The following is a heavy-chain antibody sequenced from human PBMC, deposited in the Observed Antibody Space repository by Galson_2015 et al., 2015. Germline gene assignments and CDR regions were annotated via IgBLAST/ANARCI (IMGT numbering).Heavy chain of an antibody. D-gene: IGHD3-10*01. CDR2: ISGSGGNT. CDR3: ARSPGISATHYFDS. V-gene: IGHV3-23*01. Sequence: SLRLSCAGSGFTFSNHAMYWVRQAPGKGLEWVSAISGSGGNTYYADSVRGRFTISRDNRRNTLYLQMNGLGVEDTAVYFCARSPGISATHYFDSWGLGTLATVSS. J-gene: IGHJ4*02. CDR1: GFTFSNHA.